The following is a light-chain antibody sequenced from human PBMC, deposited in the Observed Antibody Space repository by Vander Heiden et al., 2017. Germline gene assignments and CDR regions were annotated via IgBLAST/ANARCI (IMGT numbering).Light chain of an antibody. V-gene: IGKV3-11*01. CDR3: QQRSNWPPYT. CDR1: QSVSSY. CDR2: DAS. J-gene: IGKJ2*01. Sequence: EIVLTQSPATLSLSPGERATLSCRASQSVSSYLAWYQQKPGQAPRLLIYDASSRATGIPDFTLTISSLEPEDFAVYYCQQRSNWPPYTFGQGTKLEIK.